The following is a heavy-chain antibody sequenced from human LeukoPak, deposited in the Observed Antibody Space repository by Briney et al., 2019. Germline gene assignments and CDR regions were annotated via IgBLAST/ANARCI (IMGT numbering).Heavy chain of an antibody. Sequence: SETLSLTCTVSGGSISSGGYYWSWIRQPPGKGLEWIGYIYYSGSTNYNPSLKSRVTISVDTSKNQFSLKLSSVTAADTAVYYCARGVCSGGSCYSRVYDYWGQGALVTVSS. CDR3: ARGVCSGGSCYSRVYDY. D-gene: IGHD2-15*01. V-gene: IGHV4-61*08. CDR2: IYYSGST. J-gene: IGHJ4*02. CDR1: GGSISSGGYY.